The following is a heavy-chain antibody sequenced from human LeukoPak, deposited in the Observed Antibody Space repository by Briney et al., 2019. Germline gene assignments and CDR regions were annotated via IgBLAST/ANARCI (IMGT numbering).Heavy chain of an antibody. CDR2: IKPDGSDS. Sequence: GGSLRLSCAASGFTFSAFWMSWVRQGPGKGLEWVASIKPDGSDSHHVDSVMGRFTISRDNAKNLLYLQMNSLSAEDTAVYYCARLFGGVTTFDYWGQGALVTVSS. V-gene: IGHV3-7*01. D-gene: IGHD4-17*01. J-gene: IGHJ4*02. CDR1: GFTFSAFW. CDR3: ARLFGGVTTFDY.